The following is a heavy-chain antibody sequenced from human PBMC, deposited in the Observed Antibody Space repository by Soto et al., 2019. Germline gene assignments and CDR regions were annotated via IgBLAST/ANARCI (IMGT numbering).Heavy chain of an antibody. CDR2: INESGST. D-gene: IGHD1-1*01. CDR1: GQSFSGHS. V-gene: IGHV4-34*01. Sequence: QVQLQQWGAGLVKPSETLSLSCAVYGQSFSGHSWAWIRQPPGKGLEWIGEINESGSTYYNPYLKSRVTISTDRSKNQFSLKLRSVSAADTAAYFCARGSGIVALPGELEDVNYDYWGQGTLVNVSS. J-gene: IGHJ4*02. CDR3: ARGSGIVALPGELEDVNYDY.